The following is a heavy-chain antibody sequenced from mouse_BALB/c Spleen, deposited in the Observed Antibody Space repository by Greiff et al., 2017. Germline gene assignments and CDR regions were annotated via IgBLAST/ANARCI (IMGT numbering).Heavy chain of an antibody. V-gene: IGHV5-4*02. J-gene: IGHJ3*01. Sequence: EVQLVESGGGLVKPGGSLKLSCAASGFTFSDYYMYWVRQTPEKRLEWVATISDGGSYTYYPDSVKGRFTISRDNAKNNLYLQMSSLKSEDTAMYYCAREGNYRSGFAYWGQGTLVTVSA. D-gene: IGHD2-14*01. CDR1: GFTFSDYY. CDR2: ISDGGSYT. CDR3: AREGNYRSGFAY.